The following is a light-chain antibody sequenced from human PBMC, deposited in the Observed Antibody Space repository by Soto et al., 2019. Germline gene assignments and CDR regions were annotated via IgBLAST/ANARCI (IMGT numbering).Light chain of an antibody. CDR2: DVS. CDR3: SSYTTSVTYV. J-gene: IGLJ1*01. V-gene: IGLV2-14*01. CDR1: SSDVGAYNS. Sequence: SALTQPASVSGSPGQSITISCTGTSSDVGAYNSVSWYQQHPGKAPKLIIYDVSTRPSGISDRFSGSKSGNTASLTISGLQAEDESDYYCSSYTTSVTYVFGTGTKATVL.